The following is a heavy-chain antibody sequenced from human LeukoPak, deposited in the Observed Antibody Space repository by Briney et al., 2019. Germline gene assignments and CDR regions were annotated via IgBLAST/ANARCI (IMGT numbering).Heavy chain of an antibody. CDR1: GYTFTGYY. Sequence: ASVKVSCKASGYTFTGYYMHWVRQAPGQGLEWMGRINPNSGGTNYAQKFQGRVTMTRDTSISTAYMELSRLRSDDTAVYYCARGTLAIFGVVHAPLFDYWGQGTLVTVSS. V-gene: IGHV1-2*06. D-gene: IGHD3-3*01. CDR2: INPNSGGT. J-gene: IGHJ4*02. CDR3: ARGTLAIFGVVHAPLFDY.